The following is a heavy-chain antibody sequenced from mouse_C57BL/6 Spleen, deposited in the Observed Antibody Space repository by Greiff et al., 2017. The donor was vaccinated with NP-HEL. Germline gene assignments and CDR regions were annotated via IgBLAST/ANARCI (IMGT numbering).Heavy chain of an antibody. V-gene: IGHV1-15*01. CDR1: GYTFTDYE. Sequence: QVQLQQSGAELVRPGASVTLSCKASGYTFTDYEMHWVKQTPVHGLEWIGAIDPETGGTASNQKFKGKAILTADKSSSTAYMELRSLTCEDSAVYYCTRGDTGYFDVWGTGTTVTVSS. CDR2: IDPETGGT. CDR3: TRGDTGYFDV. D-gene: IGHD3-3*01. J-gene: IGHJ1*03.